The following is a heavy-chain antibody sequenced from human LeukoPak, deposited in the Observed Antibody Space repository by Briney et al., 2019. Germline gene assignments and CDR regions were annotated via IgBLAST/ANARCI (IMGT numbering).Heavy chain of an antibody. D-gene: IGHD2-15*01. V-gene: IGHV4-39*01. J-gene: IGHJ3*01. CDR3: ARQLAAGNDGFDV. Sequence: SETLSLTCSVSGVSIYSSTYYWAWIRQPPGKGLEFIGSIYYNEDTFHNPSLKSRLTISVDTSANLFSLRLTSVTAADTATYYCARQLAAGNDGFDVWGQGTVVTVSS. CDR2: IYYNEDT. CDR1: GVSIYSSTYY.